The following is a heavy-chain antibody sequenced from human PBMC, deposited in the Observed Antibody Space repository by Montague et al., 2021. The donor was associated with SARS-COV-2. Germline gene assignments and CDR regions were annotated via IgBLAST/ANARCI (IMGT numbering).Heavy chain of an antibody. CDR1: GGSISSSSYY. D-gene: IGHD3-22*01. Sequence: SETLSLTCTVSGGSISSSSYYWGWIRQPPGKGLEWIGSIYYSGSACYNPSLKSRVTISVGTSKNQFSLKLSSVTAADTAVYYCARFPTSYYYDSKAAPATPDAFDIWGQGTMVTVSS. CDR3: ARFPTSYYYDSKAAPATPDAFDI. J-gene: IGHJ3*02. CDR2: IYYSGSA. V-gene: IGHV4-39*01.